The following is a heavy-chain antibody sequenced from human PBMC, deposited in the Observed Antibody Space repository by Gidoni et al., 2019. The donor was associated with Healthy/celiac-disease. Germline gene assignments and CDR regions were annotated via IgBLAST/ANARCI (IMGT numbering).Heavy chain of an antibody. CDR2: IHYRGST. J-gene: IGHJ4*02. D-gene: IGHD2-15*01. V-gene: IGHV4-31*03. CDR1: GGSISRGGYS. Sequence: QVQLQESGAGLVKPSQTLSLTCTVSGGSISRGGYSWSWIRQHPGKGLEWTGYIHYRGSTYYNPPFKSRVTRSVDTSKNQFSLQLSSVTAADTAVYYCASSPYCSGGSCPLDYWGQGTLVTVSS. CDR3: ASSPYCSGGSCPLDY.